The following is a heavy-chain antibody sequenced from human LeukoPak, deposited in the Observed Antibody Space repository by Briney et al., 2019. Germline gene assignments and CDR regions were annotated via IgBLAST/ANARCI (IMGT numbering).Heavy chain of an antibody. CDR3: ARDLGPPYSRGWYWY. D-gene: IGHD6-19*01. Sequence: ASVKVSCKASGYSFTCYYMHWVRQAPGQGHELMGWINLNSGGTKYEQKFEGSVTMTRNKSISTAYMELSRLRSDDTAVYYCARDLGPPYSRGWYWYWGQGTLVTVSS. V-gene: IGHV1-2*02. CDR2: INLNSGGT. J-gene: IGHJ4*02. CDR1: GYSFTCYY.